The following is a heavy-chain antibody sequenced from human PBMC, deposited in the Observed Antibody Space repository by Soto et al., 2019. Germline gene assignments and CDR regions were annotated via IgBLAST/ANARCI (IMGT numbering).Heavy chain of an antibody. Sequence: QVQLVESGGGVVQPGRSLRLSCAASGFTFSSYGMHWVRQAPGKGLEWVAVIWHDGRNKYYADFVKGRFTISRDNSKNTRYLQKNSLRAEDTAVYYCASRSPALDYWGQGTLVTVSS. CDR2: IWHDGRNK. CDR1: GFTFSSYG. CDR3: ASRSPALDY. J-gene: IGHJ4*02. V-gene: IGHV3-33*01.